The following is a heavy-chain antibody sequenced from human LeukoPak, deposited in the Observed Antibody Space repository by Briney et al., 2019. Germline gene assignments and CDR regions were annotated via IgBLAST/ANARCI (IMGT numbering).Heavy chain of an antibody. CDR2: IYHSGST. V-gene: IGHV4-4*02. Sequence: SGTLSLTCAVSGGSISSSNWWSWVRQPPGKGLEWIGEIYHSGSTNYNPSLNSRVTILVDKSKNQFSLKVSSVTAADTAVYYCARDLGGSGSYYNWFDPWGQGTRVTVSS. CDR3: ARDLGGSGSYYNWFDP. CDR1: GGSISSSNW. J-gene: IGHJ5*02. D-gene: IGHD3-10*01.